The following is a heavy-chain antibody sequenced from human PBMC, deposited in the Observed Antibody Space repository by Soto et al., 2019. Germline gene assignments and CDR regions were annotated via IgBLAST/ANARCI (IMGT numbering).Heavy chain of an antibody. D-gene: IGHD3-10*01. CDR1: GFTFSGSA. J-gene: IGHJ5*02. CDR2: IRSKANSYAT. V-gene: IGHV3-73*02. CDR3: TRQSADYYGSGSLNWFDP. Sequence: EVQLVESGGGLVQPGGSLKLSCAASGFTFSGSAMHWVRQASGKGLEWVGRIRSKANSYATAYAASVKGRVTISRDDSKNTAYLQMNSLKTEDTAVYYCTRQSADYYGSGSLNWFDPWGQGTLVTVSS.